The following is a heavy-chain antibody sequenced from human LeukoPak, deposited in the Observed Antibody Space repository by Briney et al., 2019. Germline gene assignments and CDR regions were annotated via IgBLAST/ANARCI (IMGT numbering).Heavy chain of an antibody. V-gene: IGHV1-18*01. CDR1: GYTFTSYG. CDR2: ISAYNGNT. D-gene: IGHD4-17*01. Sequence: ASVKVSCKASGYTFTSYGISWVRQAPGQGLEWMGWISAYNGNTNYAQKLQGRVTMTTDTSTSTAYMELRSLRSDDTAVYYCARDRGYGDYENYYYYYMDVWGKGTTVTVSS. J-gene: IGHJ6*03. CDR3: ARDRGYGDYENYYYYYMDV.